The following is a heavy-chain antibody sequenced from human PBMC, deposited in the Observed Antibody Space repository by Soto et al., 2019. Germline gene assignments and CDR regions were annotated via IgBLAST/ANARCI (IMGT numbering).Heavy chain of an antibody. J-gene: IGHJ4*02. Sequence: GLDLEWLALIYGDDDNRYSPSLKSRLTITKDTSKNQGVLTMTNIDPVDTAAYYCAHRQEVQILFSLVRPQVFAYWGQGTLVSVSS. CDR2: IYGDDDN. CDR3: AHRQEVQILFSLVRPQVFAY. V-gene: IGHV2-5*02. D-gene: IGHD3-10*01.